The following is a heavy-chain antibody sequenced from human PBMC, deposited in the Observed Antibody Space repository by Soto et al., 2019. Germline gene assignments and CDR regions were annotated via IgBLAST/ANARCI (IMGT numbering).Heavy chain of an antibody. D-gene: IGHD6-13*01. V-gene: IGHV1-69*01. CDR2: IIPLFGPA. CDR3: ARPAGYNFSGLDV. J-gene: IGHJ6*02. CDR1: GGTFSNYA. Sequence: QVQLVQSGAELRKPGSSVKVSCKASGGTFSNYAFTWVRQAPGQGLEWMGGIIPLFGPANYAQKFQGRLTITADESTSTGYMELSSLRLEDTAVYYCARPAGYNFSGLDVWGQGTTVTVSS.